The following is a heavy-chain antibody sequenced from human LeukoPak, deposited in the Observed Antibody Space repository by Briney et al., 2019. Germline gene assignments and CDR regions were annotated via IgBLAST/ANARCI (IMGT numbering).Heavy chain of an antibody. J-gene: IGHJ6*03. Sequence: GGSLRLSCAASGFTFSDYYMSWIRQAPGKGLEWVSYISSSGSTIYYADSVKGRFTISRDNAKNSLYLQMNSLRAEDTAVYYCARDVKQPHYYYYYMDVWGKGTTVTVSS. CDR2: ISSSGSTI. D-gene: IGHD6-13*01. CDR1: GFTFSDYY. V-gene: IGHV3-11*01. CDR3: ARDVKQPHYYYYYMDV.